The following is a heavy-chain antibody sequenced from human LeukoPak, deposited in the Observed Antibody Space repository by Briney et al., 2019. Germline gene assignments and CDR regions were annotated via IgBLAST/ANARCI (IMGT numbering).Heavy chain of an antibody. D-gene: IGHD5-12*01. CDR2: ISWNSGSI. V-gene: IGHV3-9*01. Sequence: GGSLRLSCAASGFTFDDYAMHWVRQAPGKGLEWVSGISWNSGSIGYADSVKGRFTISRDNAKNSLYLQMNSLRAEDTALYYCAKEGYSGYDLTLGVWGQGTTVTVSS. CDR3: AKEGYSGYDLTLGV. CDR1: GFTFDDYA. J-gene: IGHJ6*02.